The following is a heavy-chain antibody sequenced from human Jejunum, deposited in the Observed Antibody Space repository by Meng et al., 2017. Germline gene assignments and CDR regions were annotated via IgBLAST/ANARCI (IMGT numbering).Heavy chain of an antibody. V-gene: IGHV3-7*01. J-gene: IGHJ4*02. CDR3: ARQDRYSRSSPDY. Sequence: GESLKISCAASGFTFSGYWMTWLRQGPGKGLEWVANIKYDGSEKYYLDSVKGRFTISRDNAKNSLYMQMNSLRVEDTAVYYCARQDRYSRSSPDYWGQGTLVTVSS. CDR1: GFTFSGYW. CDR2: IKYDGSEK. D-gene: IGHD6-6*01.